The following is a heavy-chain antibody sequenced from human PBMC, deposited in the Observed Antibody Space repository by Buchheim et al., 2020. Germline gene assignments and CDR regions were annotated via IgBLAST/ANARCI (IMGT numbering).Heavy chain of an antibody. CDR1: GFSFSNFG. V-gene: IGHV3-33*01. CDR2: IWFDGRNK. Sequence: QVHLVESGGGMVQPGMSLRLSCGTSGFSFSNFGMHWVRQSPGKGLEWVAIIWFDGRNKYYAESVKGRFTISRDSSATTLYLYMNNLRAEDTATYYCARDLGWGQGTL. J-gene: IGHJ4*02. CDR3: ARDLG.